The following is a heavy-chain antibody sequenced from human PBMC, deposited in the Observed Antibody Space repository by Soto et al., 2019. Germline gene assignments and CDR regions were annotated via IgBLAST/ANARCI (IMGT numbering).Heavy chain of an antibody. CDR1: GYTFTSYY. Sequence: ASVKVSCKASGYTFTSYYMHWVRQAPGQGLEWMGIINPNGGSTSYAQKFQGRVTMTRDTSTSTVYMELSSLRSEDTAVYYCARDWKEDYYDSSGPSGAFDIWGQGTMVTVSS. D-gene: IGHD3-22*01. CDR2: INPNGGST. CDR3: ARDWKEDYYDSSGPSGAFDI. J-gene: IGHJ3*02. V-gene: IGHV1-46*01.